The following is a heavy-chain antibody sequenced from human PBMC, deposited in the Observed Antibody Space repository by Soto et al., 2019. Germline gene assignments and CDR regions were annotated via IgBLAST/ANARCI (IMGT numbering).Heavy chain of an antibody. D-gene: IGHD2-15*01. V-gene: IGHV3-66*01. CDR2: IQRGGST. J-gene: IGHJ6*02. Sequence: EVQLVESGGGLVQPGGSLRLSCAASGFTVSSNYMSWFRQAPGKGLEWVSLIQRGGSTYYAGSVKGRFTISRDDSKNTMLLSMNRRRAEDTAVYYCSRADVHCSGGRCEGVPMDVWGQGTTVTVSS. CDR3: SRADVHCSGGRCEGVPMDV. CDR1: GFTVSSNY.